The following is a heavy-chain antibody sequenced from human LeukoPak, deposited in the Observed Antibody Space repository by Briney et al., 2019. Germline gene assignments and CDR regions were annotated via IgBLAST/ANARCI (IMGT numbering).Heavy chain of an antibody. Sequence: EASVKVSCKASGYIFTSYGISWVRQAPGLGLEWMVWSSTYNGNTNYAQKFQGRVTMTTDTSTSTAYMELRSLTSDDTAVYYCARVEGGGRRGYWFDPWGQGTLVTVSS. CDR1: GYIFTSYG. V-gene: IGHV1-18*01. CDR2: SSTYNGNT. D-gene: IGHD3-16*01. CDR3: ARVEGGGRRGYWFDP. J-gene: IGHJ5*02.